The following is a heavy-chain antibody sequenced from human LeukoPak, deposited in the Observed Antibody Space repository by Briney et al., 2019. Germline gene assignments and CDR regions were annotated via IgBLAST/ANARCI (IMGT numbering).Heavy chain of an antibody. CDR2: IYPGDSDT. J-gene: IGHJ4*02. CDR3: ASGVIIFGVGDYFDY. Sequence: GESLKISRKGSGYSFTSYWIGWVRPMPGKGLGWMGIIYPGDSDTRYSPSFQGPVTISADKSISTAYLQWSSLKASDTAMYYCASGVIIFGVGDYFDYWGQGTLVTVSS. D-gene: IGHD3-10*01. V-gene: IGHV5-51*01. CDR1: GYSFTSYW.